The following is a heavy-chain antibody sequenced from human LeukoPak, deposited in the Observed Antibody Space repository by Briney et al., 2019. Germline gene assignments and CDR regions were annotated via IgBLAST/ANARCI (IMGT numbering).Heavy chain of an antibody. J-gene: IGHJ4*02. CDR2: ISAYNGNT. D-gene: IGHD3-22*01. CDR3: ARVIPDYYDSSGYPLFFDY. Sequence: GASVKVSCKASGYTFSNYGISWVRQAPGQGLEWLGWISAYNGNTHYAQKLQGRVTLTTDTSTSTAYMEVRSLRSDDTAVYFCARVIPDYYDSSGYPLFFDYWGQGTLVTLSS. V-gene: IGHV1-18*01. CDR1: GYTFSNYG.